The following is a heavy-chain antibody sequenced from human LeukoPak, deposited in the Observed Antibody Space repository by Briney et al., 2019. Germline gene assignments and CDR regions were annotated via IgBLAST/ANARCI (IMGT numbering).Heavy chain of an antibody. J-gene: IGHJ4*02. D-gene: IGHD3-22*01. Sequence: GESLKISCKGSGYSFTSYWIGWVRQMPGKGLEWMGIIYPGDSDTRYSPSFQGQVTISADKSISTAYLQWSSLKASDTAMYYCARLKSNYYYSSGYGWADYWGQGTLVTVSS. CDR1: GYSFTSYW. CDR2: IYPGDSDT. CDR3: ARLKSNYYYSSGYGWADY. V-gene: IGHV5-51*01.